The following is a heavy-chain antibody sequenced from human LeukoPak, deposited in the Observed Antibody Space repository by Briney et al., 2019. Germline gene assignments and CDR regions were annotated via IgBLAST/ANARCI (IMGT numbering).Heavy chain of an antibody. CDR1: GGSFSGYY. J-gene: IGHJ5*02. V-gene: IGHV4-34*01. CDR2: INHSGST. CDR3: ARTPGRIAAAGTNWFDP. Sequence: SETLSLTCAVYGGSFSGYYWSWIRQPPGKGLEWIGEINHSGSTNYNPSLKSRVTISVDTSKNQFSPKLSSVTAADTAVYYCARTPGRIAAAGTNWFDPWGQGTLVTVSS. D-gene: IGHD6-13*01.